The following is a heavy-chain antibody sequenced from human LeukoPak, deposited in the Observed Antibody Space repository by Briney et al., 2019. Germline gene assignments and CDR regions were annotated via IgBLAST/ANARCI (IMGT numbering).Heavy chain of an antibody. V-gene: IGHV3-30*04. CDR2: ISYDGRNK. CDR1: GFTFSSYA. CDR3: ARNLATIRHYFDY. Sequence: GGSLRLSCAASGFTFSSYAIHWVRQARKGLEWVAVISYDGRNKDYADSVKGRLTISRDNSKNTVYLQMNSLRTEDTAVYYCARNLATIRHYFDYWGQGTLVTVSS. J-gene: IGHJ4*02. D-gene: IGHD5-24*01.